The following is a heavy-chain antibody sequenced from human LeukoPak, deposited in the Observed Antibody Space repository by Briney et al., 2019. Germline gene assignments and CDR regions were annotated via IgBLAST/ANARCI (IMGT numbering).Heavy chain of an antibody. V-gene: IGHV3-23*01. J-gene: IGHJ5*01. D-gene: IGHD6-13*01. Sequence: GGSLRLSCAASGFTFNNYAMSWVRQAPGTGLESVSVISGSGGSTYYADSVKGRFTISRDNSKNTLYLQMNSLRAEDTAVYYCAKSYSSSWYVGFDSWGQGTLVTVSS. CDR3: AKSYSSSWYVGFDS. CDR1: GFTFNNYA. CDR2: ISGSGGST.